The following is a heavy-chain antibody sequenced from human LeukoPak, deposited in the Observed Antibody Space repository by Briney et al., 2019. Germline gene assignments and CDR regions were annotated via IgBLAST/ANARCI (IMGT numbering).Heavy chain of an antibody. J-gene: IGHJ6*02. CDR1: GYTFTGYY. V-gene: IGHV1-2*02. Sequence: ASVKVSCKASGYTFTGYYMHWVRQAPGQGLEWMGWINPNSGGTNYAQKFQGRVAMTRDTSISTAYMELSRLRSGDTAVYYCARDKGYSSDWTLHYGMDVWGQGTTVTVSS. D-gene: IGHD6-25*01. CDR3: ARDKGYSSDWTLHYGMDV. CDR2: INPNSGGT.